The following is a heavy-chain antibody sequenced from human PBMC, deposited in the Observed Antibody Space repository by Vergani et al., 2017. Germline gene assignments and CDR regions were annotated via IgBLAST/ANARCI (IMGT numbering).Heavy chain of an antibody. Sequence: QVQLVESGGDVVQPGKSLRLSCAASGFSFRSYGMHWVRQAPGKGLEWVAVLSYEGSSDFYADSVKVRFTISRDNSNNTLYLRMNSLRPDDTAIYYCAKTGDDAGYYFGAFDIWGQGTMVTVSS. D-gene: IGHD3-9*01. CDR3: AKTGDDAGYYFGAFDI. J-gene: IGHJ3*02. V-gene: IGHV3-30*18. CDR1: GFSFRSYG. CDR2: LSYEGSSD.